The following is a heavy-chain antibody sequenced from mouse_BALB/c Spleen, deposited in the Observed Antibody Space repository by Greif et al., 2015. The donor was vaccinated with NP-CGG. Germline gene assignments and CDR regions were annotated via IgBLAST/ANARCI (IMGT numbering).Heavy chain of an antibody. J-gene: IGHJ1*01. V-gene: IGHV1-54*01. CDR3: PRRVAHESWSFDV. CDR1: GYAFSNYL. CDR2: INPGSGGP. D-gene: IGHD3-1*01. Sequence: QVQLQQSGAELVRPGPSVKVSCKASGYAFSNYLIEWVKQRPGQGHEWIGEINPGSGGPNYNEKFKGKATLNADKSSSTAYMQLSSPTAGASAVYCWPRRVAHESWSFDVWGAGPTVSVSS.